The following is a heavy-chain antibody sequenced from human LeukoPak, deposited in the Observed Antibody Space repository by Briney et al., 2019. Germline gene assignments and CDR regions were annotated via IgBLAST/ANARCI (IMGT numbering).Heavy chain of an antibody. CDR2: INPSGGST. Sequence: ASVKVSCKASGYTFTSYYMHWVRQAPGQGLEWMGIINPSGGSTSYAQKFQGRVTMTRDTSASTVYMELSSLKASDTAMYYCARRVRTVGAPYYFDYWGQGTLVTVSS. J-gene: IGHJ4*02. D-gene: IGHD1-26*01. V-gene: IGHV1-46*01. CDR1: GYTFTSYY. CDR3: ARRVRTVGAPYYFDY.